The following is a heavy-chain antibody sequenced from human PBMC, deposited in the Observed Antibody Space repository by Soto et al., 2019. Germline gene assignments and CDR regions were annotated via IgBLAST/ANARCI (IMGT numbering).Heavy chain of an antibody. J-gene: IGHJ3*01. V-gene: IGHV1-69*13. CDR1: GGTFSSYS. CDR3: WGGGTKESDNDDIDV. Sequence: SVKVSCNAAGGTFSSYSISWVLQAPGQGLEWMGGIIPICGTANYAQKFQGRVTITADESTSTAYMELSSLRSEDTAVYYCWGGGTKESDNDDIDVWGQGTMVTV. CDR2: IIPICGTA. D-gene: IGHD3-16*01.